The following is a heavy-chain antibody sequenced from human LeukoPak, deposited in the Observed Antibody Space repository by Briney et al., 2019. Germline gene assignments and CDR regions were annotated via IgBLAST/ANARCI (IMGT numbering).Heavy chain of an antibody. D-gene: IGHD2-2*01. CDR2: ISYSSRAR. J-gene: IGHJ4*02. CDR1: GFTFSSYN. CDR3: ARAYCSSTSCFG. Sequence: PGGSLRLSCAAPGFTFSSYNMNWVRQAPGKGLEWVSSISYSSRARYYADSVKGRFTISRDNFKDSLYLQMDSLRAEDTAVYYCARAYCSSTSCFGWGQGTLVTVPS. V-gene: IGHV3-48*01.